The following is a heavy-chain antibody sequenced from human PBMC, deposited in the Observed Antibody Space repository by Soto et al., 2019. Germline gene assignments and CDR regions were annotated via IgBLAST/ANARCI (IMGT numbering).Heavy chain of an antibody. CDR3: ARDGGSHGPSYFDS. Sequence: VHLVESGGGVVQPGRSLRLSCVASGSTFSYYGMNWVRQAPGKGPEWVAVIWYDGSIKYYAESVKGRFSISRDNSKNTLYLNMNSLRTEDTAVYYCARDGGSHGPSYFDSWGQGSQVIVSS. CDR2: IWYDGSIK. CDR1: GSTFSYYG. V-gene: IGHV3-33*01. D-gene: IGHD3-16*01. J-gene: IGHJ4*02.